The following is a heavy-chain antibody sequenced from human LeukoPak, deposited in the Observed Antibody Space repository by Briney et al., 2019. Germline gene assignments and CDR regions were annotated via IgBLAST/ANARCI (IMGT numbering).Heavy chain of an antibody. Sequence: ASVKVSCKASGYTFTDYYMHWARQAPGQGLEWMGWINPNSGGTNYAQKFQGTVTMTRDTSISTAYMELSRLRSDDTAVYYCARAYCTSTSCYLFWFDPWGQGTLVTVSS. V-gene: IGHV1-2*02. CDR1: GYTFTDYY. CDR2: INPNSGGT. D-gene: IGHD2-2*01. J-gene: IGHJ5*02. CDR3: ARAYCTSTSCYLFWFDP.